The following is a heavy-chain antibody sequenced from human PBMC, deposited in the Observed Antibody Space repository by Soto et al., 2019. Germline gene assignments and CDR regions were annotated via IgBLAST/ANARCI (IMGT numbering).Heavy chain of an antibody. Sequence: LGESLKISCKGSGYTFTSYWIGWVRQMPGKGLEWMGIIYPGDSDTRYSPSFQGQVTISADKSISTAYVQWSSLKASDTAMYYCAKSIGGYTYGFDMWGQGTMVTVSS. CDR1: GYTFTSYW. CDR3: AKSIGGYTYGFDM. D-gene: IGHD5-18*01. J-gene: IGHJ3*02. V-gene: IGHV5-51*01. CDR2: IYPGDSDT.